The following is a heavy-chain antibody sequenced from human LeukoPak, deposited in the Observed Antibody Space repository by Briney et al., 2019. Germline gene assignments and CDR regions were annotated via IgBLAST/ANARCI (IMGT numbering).Heavy chain of an antibody. V-gene: IGHV4-59*01. CDR3: ARDSDY. CDR2: ITYTGST. Sequence: SETLSLTCIISGGSISSYYWSWIRQSPGKGLEWIGYITYTGSTDYDPSLKSRVTISVDTSRNQFSLRLNSVTAADTAVYYCARDSDYWGQGTLVTVSS. J-gene: IGHJ4*02. CDR1: GGSISSYY.